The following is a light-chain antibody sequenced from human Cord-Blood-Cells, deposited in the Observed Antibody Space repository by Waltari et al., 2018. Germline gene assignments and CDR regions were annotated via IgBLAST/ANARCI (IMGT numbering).Light chain of an antibody. CDR2: LGS. J-gene: IGKJ2*01. V-gene: IGKV2-28*01. CDR3: MQALQSPRT. Sequence: DIVMTQSHAALRVPLGVPAAITCRPLQSRLHSNGYNYLDWYLQKPGQSPQLLIYLGSNRASGVPDRFSGSGSGTEFTLKISRVESEDVGVYYCMQALQSPRTFGQGTKLEIK. CDR1: QSRLHSNGYNY.